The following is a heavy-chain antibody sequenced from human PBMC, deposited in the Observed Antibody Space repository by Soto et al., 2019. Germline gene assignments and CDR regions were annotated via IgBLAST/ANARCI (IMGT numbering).Heavy chain of an antibody. CDR2: ISYDGSNK. CDR3: AKANYMTDDY. D-gene: IGHD2-21*02. Sequence: GSLRLSCAASGFTFSSYGMHWVRQAPGKGLEWVAVISYDGSNKYYADSVKGRFTISRDNSKNTLYLQMNSLRAEDTAVYYCAKANYMTDDYWGQGTLVTVSS. CDR1: GFTFSSYG. J-gene: IGHJ4*02. V-gene: IGHV3-30*18.